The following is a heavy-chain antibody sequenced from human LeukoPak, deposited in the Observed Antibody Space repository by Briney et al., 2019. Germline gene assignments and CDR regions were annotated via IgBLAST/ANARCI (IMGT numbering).Heavy chain of an antibody. D-gene: IGHD3-22*01. J-gene: IGHJ1*01. Sequence: SETLSLTCSVSGGSISSSSYYWGWIRQPPGKGLEWIGEIYYSGRAYYNSSLKSRLTISVDTSWNQFSLTLSSVTAADTGVYYCARRRYYDSTGYSDWGQGTLVSVST. CDR2: IYYSGRA. CDR3: ARRRYYDSTGYSD. V-gene: IGHV4-39*01. CDR1: GGSISSSSYY.